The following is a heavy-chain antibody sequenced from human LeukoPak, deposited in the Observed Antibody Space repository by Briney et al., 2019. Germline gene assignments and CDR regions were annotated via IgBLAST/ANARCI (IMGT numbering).Heavy chain of an antibody. J-gene: IGHJ5*02. D-gene: IGHD4-17*01. Sequence: GGSLRLSCAASGFTYSSYSMNWVRQAPGKGLEWVSSISSSSSYIYYADSVKGRFTISRDNAKNSLYLQMNSLRAEDTAVYYCARTYGDWEGWFDPWGQGTLVTVSS. CDR2: ISSSSSYI. CDR3: ARTYGDWEGWFDP. CDR1: GFTYSSYS. V-gene: IGHV3-21*01.